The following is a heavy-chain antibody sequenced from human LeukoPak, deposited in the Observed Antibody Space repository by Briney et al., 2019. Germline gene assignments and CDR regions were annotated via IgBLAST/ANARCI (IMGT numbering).Heavy chain of an antibody. D-gene: IGHD2-2*02. CDR2: IYYSGST. CDR1: GGSISSSSYY. CDR3: ARAAQLLYPYYYYYMDV. V-gene: IGHV4-39*07. Sequence: SETLSLTCTVSGGSISSSSYYWGWIRQPPGKGLEWIGSIYYSGSTYYNPSLKSRVTISVDTSKNQFSLKLSSVTAADTAVYYCARAAQLLYPYYYYYMDVWGKGTTVTVSS. J-gene: IGHJ6*03.